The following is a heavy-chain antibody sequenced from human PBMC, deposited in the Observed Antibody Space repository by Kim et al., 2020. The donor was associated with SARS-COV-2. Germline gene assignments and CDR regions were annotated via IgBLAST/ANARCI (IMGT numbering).Heavy chain of an antibody. D-gene: IGHD6-6*01. Sequence: YAQKFQGRVTMTRDTSISTAYMELSRLRSDDTAVYYCAREYSSSSGGMDVWGQGTTVTVSS. J-gene: IGHJ6*02. V-gene: IGHV1-2*02. CDR3: AREYSSSSGGMDV.